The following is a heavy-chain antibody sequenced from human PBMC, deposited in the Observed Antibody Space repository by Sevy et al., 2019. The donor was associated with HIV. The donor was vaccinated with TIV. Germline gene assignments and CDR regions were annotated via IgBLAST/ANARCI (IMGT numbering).Heavy chain of an antibody. CDR1: GFTFSSYW. CDR3: ARAQQVTMLVVIGGHYFDF. CDR2: IKQDMSEK. Sequence: GRSLRLSCAASGFTFSSYWMTWVRQAPGKGLEWVANIKQDMSEKYYADSVKGRFTISRDNARNSLYLQMESLRAEDTAVYYCARAQQVTMLVVIGGHYFDFWGQGTLVTVSS. D-gene: IGHD3-22*01. J-gene: IGHJ4*02. V-gene: IGHV3-7*01.